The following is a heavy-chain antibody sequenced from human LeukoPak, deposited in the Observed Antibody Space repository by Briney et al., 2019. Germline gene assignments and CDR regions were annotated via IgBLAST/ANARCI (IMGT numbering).Heavy chain of an antibody. CDR2: IFYSGNT. V-gene: IGHV4-30-4*01. CDR3: ARGGTGTLYYFDY. J-gene: IGHJ4*02. Sequence: PSETLSLTCTVSGGSISCGDYYWSWIRQPPGKGLKWIGYIFYSGNTYYNPSLKSRVPIPVDTSKNRFSLKLSSVTAADTAVYYCARGGTGTLYYFDYWGQGTLVTVSS. CDR1: GGSISCGDYY. D-gene: IGHD1-1*01.